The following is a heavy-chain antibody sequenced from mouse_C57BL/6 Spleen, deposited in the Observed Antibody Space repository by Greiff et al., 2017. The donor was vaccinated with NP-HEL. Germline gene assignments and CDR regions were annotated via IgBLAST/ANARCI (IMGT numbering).Heavy chain of an antibody. D-gene: IGHD1-1*01. J-gene: IGHJ2*01. V-gene: IGHV1-82*01. Sequence: VQLQQSGPELVKPGASVKISCKASGYAFSSSWMNWVKQRPGKGLEWIGRIYPGDGDTNYNGKFKGKATLTADKSSSTAYMQLSSLTSEDSAVYVCARSDYGSSEVFDYWGQGTTLTVSS. CDR2: IYPGDGDT. CDR3: ARSDYGSSEVFDY. CDR1: GYAFSSSW.